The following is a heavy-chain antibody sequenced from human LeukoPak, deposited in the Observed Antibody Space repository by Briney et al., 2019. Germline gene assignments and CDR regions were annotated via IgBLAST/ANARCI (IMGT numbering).Heavy chain of an antibody. D-gene: IGHD1-7*01. CDR3: ARGLTGTTTY. CDR2: ISSSSSTI. CDR1: GFTFNNYL. J-gene: IGHJ4*02. Sequence: GGSLRLSCAASGFTFNNYLMSWVRQAPGKGLEWVSYISSSSSTIYYADSVKGRFTISRDNAKNSLYLQMNSLRAEDTAVYYCARGLTGTTTYWGQGTLVTVSS. V-gene: IGHV3-48*04.